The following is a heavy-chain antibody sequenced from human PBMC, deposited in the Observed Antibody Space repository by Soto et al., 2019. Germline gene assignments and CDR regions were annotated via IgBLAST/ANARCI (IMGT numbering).Heavy chain of an antibody. CDR3: AKDGSGGVYGGGKLGFDP. D-gene: IGHD4-17*01. CDR2: ISGSGGST. J-gene: IGHJ5*02. V-gene: IGHV3-23*01. CDR1: GFTFSSYA. Sequence: PGGSLRLSCAASGFTFSSYAMSWVRQAPGKGLEWVSAISGSGGSTYYADSVKGRFTISRDNSKNTLYLQMNSLRAEDTAVYYCAKDGSGGVYGGGKLGFDPWGQGTLVTVSS.